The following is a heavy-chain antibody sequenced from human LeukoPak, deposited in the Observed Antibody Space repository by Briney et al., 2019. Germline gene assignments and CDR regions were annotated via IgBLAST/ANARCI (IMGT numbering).Heavy chain of an antibody. Sequence: PGGSLRLSCAASGFTFSSYWMSWVRQAPGKGLEWVANIKQDGSEKYYVDSVKGRFTISRDNAKNSLYLQMNSLRAEDTAVYYCARAGNSLRSSIAARENRFYYYYYMDVWGKGTTVTVSS. CDR2: IKQDGSEK. CDR1: GFTFSSYW. CDR3: ARAGNSLRSSIAARENRFYYYYYMDV. J-gene: IGHJ6*03. D-gene: IGHD6-6*01. V-gene: IGHV3-7*01.